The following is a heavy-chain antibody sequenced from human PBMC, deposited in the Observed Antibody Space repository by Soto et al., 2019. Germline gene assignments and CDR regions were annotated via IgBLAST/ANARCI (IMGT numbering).Heavy chain of an antibody. J-gene: IGHJ6*02. CDR1: GFTFSSYG. CDR2: ISYDGSNK. Sequence: QVQLVESGGGVVQPGRSLRLSCAASGFTFSSYGMHWVRQAPGKGLEWVAVISYDGSNKYYADSVKGRFTISRDNSKNTLYLQKNSLRAEDTAVYYCAKVLDYYGMDVWGQGTTVTVSS. CDR3: AKVLDYYGMDV. V-gene: IGHV3-30*18.